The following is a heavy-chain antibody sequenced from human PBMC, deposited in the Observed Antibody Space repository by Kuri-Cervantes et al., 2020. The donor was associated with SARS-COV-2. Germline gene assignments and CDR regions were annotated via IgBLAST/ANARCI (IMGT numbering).Heavy chain of an antibody. CDR1: GGSFSGYY. Sequence: SETLSLTCAVYGGSFSGYYWSWIRQPPGKGLEWIGEINHSGSTNYNPSLKSRVTISVDTSKNQFSLKLSSVIAADTAVYYCARATYYYDSSGYYSDYWGQGTLVTVSS. CDR3: ARATYYYDSSGYYSDY. CDR2: INHSGST. J-gene: IGHJ4*02. V-gene: IGHV4-34*01. D-gene: IGHD3-22*01.